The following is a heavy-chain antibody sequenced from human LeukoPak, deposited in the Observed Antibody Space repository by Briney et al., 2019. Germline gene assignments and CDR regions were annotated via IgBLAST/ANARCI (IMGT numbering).Heavy chain of an antibody. J-gene: IGHJ4*02. V-gene: IGHV4-34*01. CDR3: ARGRRELPPRKTPKTFDY. CDR1: GGSFSGYY. Sequence: KPSETLSLTCAVYGGSFSGYYWSWIRQPPGKGLEWIGEINHSGSTNYNPSLKSRVTISVDTSKNQFSLKLSSVTAADTAVYYCARGRRELPPRKTPKTFDYWGQGTLVTVSS. CDR2: INHSGST. D-gene: IGHD1-26*01.